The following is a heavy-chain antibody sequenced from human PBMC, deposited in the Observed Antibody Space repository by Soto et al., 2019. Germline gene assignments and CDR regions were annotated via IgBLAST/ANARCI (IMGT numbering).Heavy chain of an antibody. CDR3: AREWSAFDY. V-gene: IGHV4-59*01. CDR2: MYSSGSS. Sequence: SETLSLTCTVAGVSITSYNWTWIRQSPGKGLEWIAYMYSSGSSSYNPSLKSRATISMDTFRNQYSLQLNSATAADTAVYYCAREWSAFDYWGQGILVTVSS. J-gene: IGHJ4*02. D-gene: IGHD2-15*01. CDR1: GVSITSYN.